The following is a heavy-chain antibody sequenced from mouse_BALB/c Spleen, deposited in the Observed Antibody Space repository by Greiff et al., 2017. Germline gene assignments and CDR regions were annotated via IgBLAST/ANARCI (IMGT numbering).Heavy chain of an antibody. Sequence: VKLQESGPGLVAPSQSLSITCTVSGFSLTSYDISWIRQPPGKGLEWLGVIWTGGGTNYNSAFMSRLSISKDNSKSQVFLKMNSLQTDDTAIYYCVRDDYGYAMDDWGQGTSVTVSS. CDR1: GFSLTSYD. J-gene: IGHJ4*01. CDR2: IWTGGGT. D-gene: IGHD1-1*01. CDR3: VRDDYGYAMDD. V-gene: IGHV2-9-2*01.